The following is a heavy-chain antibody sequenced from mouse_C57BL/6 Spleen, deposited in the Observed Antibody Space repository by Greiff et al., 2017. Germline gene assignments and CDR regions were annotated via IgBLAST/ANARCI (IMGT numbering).Heavy chain of an antibody. CDR2: ISNGGGST. D-gene: IGHD2-4*01. Sequence: EVNLVESGGGLVQPGGSLKLSCAASGFTFSDYYMYWVRQTPEKRLEWVAYISNGGGSTYYPDTVKGRFTISRDNAKNTLYLQMSRLKSEDTAMYYCARGRGYYDYDGAYWGQGTLVTVSA. CDR3: ARGRGYYDYDGAY. CDR1: GFTFSDYY. J-gene: IGHJ3*01. V-gene: IGHV5-12*01.